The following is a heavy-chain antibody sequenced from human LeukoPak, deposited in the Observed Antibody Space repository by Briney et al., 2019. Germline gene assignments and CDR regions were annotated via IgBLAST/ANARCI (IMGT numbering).Heavy chain of an antibody. J-gene: IGHJ4*02. CDR1: GLTFSSYG. CDR2: IRYDGRNK. CDR3: ATFPYYFDSSGSYYFDF. Sequence: GGSLRLSCAASGLTFSSYGMHWVRQAPGKGLEWVAFIRYDGRNKYYADSVKGRFTISRDNSKNTLYLQMNSLRAEDTAVFYCATFPYYFDSSGSYYFDFWGQGTLVTVSS. D-gene: IGHD3-22*01. V-gene: IGHV3-30*02.